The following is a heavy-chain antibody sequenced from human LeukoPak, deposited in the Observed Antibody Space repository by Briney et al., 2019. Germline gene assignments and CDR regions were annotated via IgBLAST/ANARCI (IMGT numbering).Heavy chain of an antibody. CDR1: GASISSYY. J-gene: IGHJ6*02. CDR2: INHSGST. CDR3: AREDYYGSGSYLYGMDV. D-gene: IGHD3-10*01. V-gene: IGHV4-34*01. Sequence: SETLSLTCTVSGASISSYYWSWIRQPPGKGLEWIGEINHSGSTNYSPSLKSRVTISVDTSKNQFSLKLSSVTAADTAVYYCAREDYYGSGSYLYGMDVWGQGTTVTVSS.